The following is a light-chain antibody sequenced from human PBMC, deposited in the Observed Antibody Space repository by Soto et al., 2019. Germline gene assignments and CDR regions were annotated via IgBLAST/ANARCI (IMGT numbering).Light chain of an antibody. CDR1: DTISVY. Sequence: SDTISVYLAWYQHKPGKVPERLIYASSILHSGVPSRFSGSRSDTEFTLTISSLQPEDVGTYYCQKYNTAPFTFGPGTKVDIK. CDR2: ASS. V-gene: IGKV1-27*01. CDR3: QKYNTAPFT. J-gene: IGKJ3*01.